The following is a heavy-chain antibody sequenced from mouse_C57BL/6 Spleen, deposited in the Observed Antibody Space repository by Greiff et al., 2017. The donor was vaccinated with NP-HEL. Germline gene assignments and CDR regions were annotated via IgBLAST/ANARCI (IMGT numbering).Heavy chain of an antibody. CDR3: AREGITTYYFDY. CDR2: INPSNGGT. CDR1: GYTFTSYW. J-gene: IGHJ2*01. D-gene: IGHD1-1*01. Sequence: QVQLKESGTELVKPGASVKLSCKASGYTFTSYWMHWVKQRPGQGLEWIGNINPSNGGTNYNEKFKSKATLTVDKSSSTAYMQLSSLTSEDSAVYYCAREGITTYYFDYWGQGTTLTVSS. V-gene: IGHV1-53*01.